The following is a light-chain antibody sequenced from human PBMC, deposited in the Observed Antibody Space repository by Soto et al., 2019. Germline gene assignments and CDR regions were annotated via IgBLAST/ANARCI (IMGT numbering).Light chain of an antibody. V-gene: IGLV3-1*01. CDR1: KLGHKY. CDR2: QDT. J-gene: IGLJ1*01. CDR3: QAWDSSPAGV. Sequence: SYELTQPPSVSVSPGQTASITCSGDKLGHKYACWYQHKPGQSPVLVIYQDTKRPSGIPERFSGSNSGNTATLTISGTQAMDEADYYCQAWDSSPAGVFGTGTKVTVL.